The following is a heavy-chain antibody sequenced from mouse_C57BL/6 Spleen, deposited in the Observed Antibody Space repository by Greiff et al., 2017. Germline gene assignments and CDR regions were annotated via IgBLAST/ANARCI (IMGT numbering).Heavy chain of an antibody. CDR1: GFNIKDYY. V-gene: IGHV14-2*01. CDR3: ARITTDWGGY. Sequence: VHVKQSGAELVKPGASVKLSCTASGFNIKDYYMHWVKQRTEQGLEWIGRIDPEDGGTKYAPKFQGKATITADTSSNTAYLQLSSLTSEDTAVDFCARITTDWGGYWGQGTTLTVSS. CDR2: IDPEDGGT. J-gene: IGHJ2*01. D-gene: IGHD1-1*01.